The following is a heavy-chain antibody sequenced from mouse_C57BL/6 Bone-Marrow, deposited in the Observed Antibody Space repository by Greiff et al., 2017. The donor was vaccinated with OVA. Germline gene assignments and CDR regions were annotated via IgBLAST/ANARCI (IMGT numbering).Heavy chain of an antibody. V-gene: IGHV1-59*01. CDR1: GYTFTSYW. Sequence: VQLQQPGAELVRPGTSVKLSCKASGYTFTSYWMHWVKQRPGQGLEWIGVIDPSDSYTNYNQKFKGKATLTVDTSSSTAYMQLSSLTSEDSAVYYCARSGYDPFAYWGQGTLVTVSA. CDR3: ARSGYDPFAY. D-gene: IGHD3-1*01. J-gene: IGHJ3*01. CDR2: IDPSDSYT.